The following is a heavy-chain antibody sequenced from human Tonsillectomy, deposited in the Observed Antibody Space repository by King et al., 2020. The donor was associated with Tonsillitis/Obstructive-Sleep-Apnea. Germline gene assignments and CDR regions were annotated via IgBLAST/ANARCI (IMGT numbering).Heavy chain of an antibody. CDR1: GYTFTDYY. D-gene: IGHD6-19*01. CDR2: INPNSGGT. Sequence: VQLVQSGAEVKKPGASVKVSCKASGYTFTDYYMHWVRQAPGQGLEWMGWINPNSGGTKYAQKFQGRVTMTRDTSISTSYMELSRLRSDDTAVYYCAKQWLGDKGFDPWGQGTLVTVSS. V-gene: IGHV1-2*02. CDR3: AKQWLGDKGFDP. J-gene: IGHJ5*02.